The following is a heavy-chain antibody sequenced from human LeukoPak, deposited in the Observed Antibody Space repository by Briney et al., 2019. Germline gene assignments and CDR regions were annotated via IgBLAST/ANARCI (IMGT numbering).Heavy chain of an antibody. D-gene: IGHD3-22*01. Sequence: GGSLRLSCAASGFTFSSYWMRWVRQAPGKGLVWVSRINTDGSSTSYADSVKGRFTISRDNSKNTLYLQMNSLRAEDTAVYYCAKSLTYYYDSSGYFFDYWGQGTLVTVSS. CDR2: INTDGSST. V-gene: IGHV3-74*01. CDR1: GFTFSSYW. J-gene: IGHJ4*02. CDR3: AKSLTYYYDSSGYFFDY.